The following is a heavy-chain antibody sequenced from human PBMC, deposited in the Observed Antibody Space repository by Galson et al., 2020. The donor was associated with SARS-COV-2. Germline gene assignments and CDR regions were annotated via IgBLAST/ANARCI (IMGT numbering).Heavy chain of an antibody. D-gene: IGHD3-22*01. CDR2: ISSSGSTI. V-gene: IGHV3-11*01. Sequence: SLRLSCAASGFTFSDYYMSWIRQAPGKGLEWVSYISSSGSTIYYADSVKGRFTISRDNAKNSLYLQMNSLRAEDTAVYYCARDFPNYEESSGYYGGIWGQGTMVTGSS. J-gene: IGHJ3*02. CDR1: GFTFSDYY. CDR3: ARDFPNYEESSGYYGGI.